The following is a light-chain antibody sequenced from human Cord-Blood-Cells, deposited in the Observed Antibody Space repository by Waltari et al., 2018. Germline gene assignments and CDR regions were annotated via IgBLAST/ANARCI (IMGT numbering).Light chain of an antibody. CDR3: QSADSMGTYPVV. CDR1: ALPKQY. Sequence: SYELTQPPSVSVSPGQTARITCSGDALPKQYAYWYQQKPGQAPVLVIYNDSERPSGIPERLAGSSSGTTVTLTISGVQAEDEADYYCQSADSMGTYPVVFGGGTKLTVL. CDR2: NDS. V-gene: IGLV3-25*03. J-gene: IGLJ2*01.